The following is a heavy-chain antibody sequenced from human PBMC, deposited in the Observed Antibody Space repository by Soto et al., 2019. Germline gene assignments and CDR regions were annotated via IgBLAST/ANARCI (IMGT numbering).Heavy chain of an antibody. J-gene: IGHJ4*02. CDR2: IYYSGST. D-gene: IGHD6-6*01. CDR1: GGSISSSSYY. CDR3: ARQATEYSSSWDDY. Sequence: QLQLQESGPGLVKPSETLSLTCTVSGGSISSSSYYWGWIRQPPGKGLEWIGSIYYSGSTYYNPSLKSRVTISVDTSKNQFSLKLSSVTAADTAVYYCARQATEYSSSWDDYWGQGTLVTVSS. V-gene: IGHV4-39*01.